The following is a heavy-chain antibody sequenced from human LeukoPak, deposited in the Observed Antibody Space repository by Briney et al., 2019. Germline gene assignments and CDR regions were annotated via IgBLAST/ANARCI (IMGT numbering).Heavy chain of an antibody. CDR1: GGSISSYY. D-gene: IGHD5-18*01. V-gene: IGHV4-59*01. CDR2: IYYSGST. J-gene: IGHJ3*02. Sequence: SETLSLTCTVSGGSISSYYWSWIRQPPGKGLEWIGYIYYSGSTNYNPSLKSRVTISVDTSKNQFSLKLSSVTAADTAVYYCARPYSYGDAFDIWGQGTMVTVSS. CDR3: ARPYSYGDAFDI.